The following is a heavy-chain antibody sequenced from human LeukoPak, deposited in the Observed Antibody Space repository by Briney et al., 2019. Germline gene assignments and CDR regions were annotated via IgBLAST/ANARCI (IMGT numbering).Heavy chain of an antibody. CDR3: ARDPDYSTDYYYYMDV. V-gene: IGHV4-61*02. CDR1: GGSISSGSYY. CDR2: IYTSGST. J-gene: IGHJ6*03. Sequence: PSQTLSLTCTVSGGSISSGSYYWSWIRQPAGKGLEWIGCIYTSGSTNYNPSLKSRVTISVDTSKNQFSLKLSSVTAADMAVYYCARDPDYSTDYYYYMDVWGKGTTVTVSS. D-gene: IGHD4-11*01.